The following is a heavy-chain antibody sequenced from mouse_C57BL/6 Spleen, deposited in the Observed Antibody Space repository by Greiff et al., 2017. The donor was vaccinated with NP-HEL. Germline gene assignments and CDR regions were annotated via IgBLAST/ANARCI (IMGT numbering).Heavy chain of an antibody. Sequence: EVQLQQSGPELVKPGASVKISCKASGYTFTDYYMNWVKQSHGKSLEWIGDINPNNGGTSYNQKFKGKATLTVDKSSSTAYMELRSLTSEDSAVYYGANARIYYDYDGFAYWGQGTLVTVSA. V-gene: IGHV1-26*01. CDR3: ANARIYYDYDGFAY. CDR2: INPNNGGT. D-gene: IGHD2-4*01. CDR1: GYTFTDYY. J-gene: IGHJ3*01.